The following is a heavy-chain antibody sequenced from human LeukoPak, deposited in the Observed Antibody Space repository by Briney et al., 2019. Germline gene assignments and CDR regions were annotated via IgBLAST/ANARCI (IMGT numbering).Heavy chain of an antibody. CDR2: MYHSGNT. CDR3: VRDSGLLEWFNSRPDYYFVS. Sequence: SETLSLTCAVSRYFIYNCYYWGWIRPSPGKGLEWIGSMYHSGNTHYDPSLQSRVTISVDKSKNQFSLNLNSLTAADTAVYYCVRDSGLLEWFNSRPDYYFVSWGQGTLVTVSP. V-gene: IGHV4-38-2*02. CDR1: RYFIYNCYY. J-gene: IGHJ4*02. D-gene: IGHD3-3*01.